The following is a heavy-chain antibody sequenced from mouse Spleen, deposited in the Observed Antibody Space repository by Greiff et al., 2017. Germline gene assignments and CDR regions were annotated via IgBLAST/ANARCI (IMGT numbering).Heavy chain of an antibody. Sequence: SGAELARPGASVKLSCKASGYTFTSYGISWVKQRTGQGLEWIGEIYPRSGNTYYNEKFKGKATLTADKSSSTAYMELRSLTSEDSAVYFCARELTGSWFAYWGQGTLVTVSA. CDR1: GYTFTSYG. D-gene: IGHD4-1*01. CDR2: IYPRSGNT. V-gene: IGHV1-81*01. J-gene: IGHJ3*01. CDR3: ARELTGSWFAY.